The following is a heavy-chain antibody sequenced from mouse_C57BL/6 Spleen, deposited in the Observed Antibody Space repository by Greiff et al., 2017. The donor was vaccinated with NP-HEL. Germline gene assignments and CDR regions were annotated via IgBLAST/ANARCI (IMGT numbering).Heavy chain of an antibody. CDR3: ARYGSGAMDY. CDR2: INPYNGGT. J-gene: IGHJ4*01. D-gene: IGHD1-1*01. CDR1: GYTFTDYY. Sequence: EVQLQQSGPVLVKPGASVKMSCKASGYTFTDYYMNWVKQSHGKSLEWIGVINPYNGGTSYNQKFKGKATLTVDKSSSTAYMELNSLTSEDSAVYYCARYGSGAMDYWGQGTSVTVSS. V-gene: IGHV1-19*01.